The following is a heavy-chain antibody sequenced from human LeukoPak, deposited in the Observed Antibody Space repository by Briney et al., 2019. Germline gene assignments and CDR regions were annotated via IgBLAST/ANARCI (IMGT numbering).Heavy chain of an antibody. D-gene: IGHD1-7*01. CDR2: TYYRSKWYN. CDR1: GVSFSSNSAA. V-gene: IGHV6-1*01. CDR3: ARDSGNYSPYFDY. Sequence: SQTLLLTCAISGVSFSSNSAAWNWIRQSPSRGLEWLGRTYYRSKWYNDYVVSVKSRIIINPDTSKNQFSLQLNSVTPEDTSVYYCARDSGNYSPYFDYWGQGILVTVSS. J-gene: IGHJ4*02.